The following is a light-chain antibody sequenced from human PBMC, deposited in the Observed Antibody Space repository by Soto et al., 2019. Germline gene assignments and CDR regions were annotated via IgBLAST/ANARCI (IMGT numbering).Light chain of an antibody. V-gene: IGLV2-14*01. CDR3: SSYSTSFFYV. Sequence: QSALTQPASVSGSPGQSITISCTGTSADIGFYDYVSWYQQYPGKAPNLLIYGVTYRPSGISYRFSGSKSGSTASLTISGLRDEDDADYYCSSYSTSFFYVFGTGTKLTVL. CDR2: GVT. CDR1: SADIGFYDY. J-gene: IGLJ1*01.